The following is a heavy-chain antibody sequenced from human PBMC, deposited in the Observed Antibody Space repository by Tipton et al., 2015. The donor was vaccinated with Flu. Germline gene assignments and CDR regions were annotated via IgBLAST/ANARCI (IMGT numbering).Heavy chain of an antibody. CDR2: IYYSGST. D-gene: IGHD3-22*01. CDR1: GGSISSYY. J-gene: IGHJ4*02. Sequence: LRLSCTVSGGSISSYYWSWIRQPPGKGLGWIGYIYYSGSTNYNPSLKSRVTISVDTSKNQFSLKLSSVTAADTAVYYCARVDYYDSSGYYPFDYWGQGTLVTVSS. V-gene: IGHV4-59*01. CDR3: ARVDYYDSSGYYPFDY.